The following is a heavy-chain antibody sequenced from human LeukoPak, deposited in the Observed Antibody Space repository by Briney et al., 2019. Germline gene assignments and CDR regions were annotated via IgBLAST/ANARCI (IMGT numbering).Heavy chain of an antibody. D-gene: IGHD2-2*01. Sequence: GGSLRLSCAASGFTFSSYSMNWVRQAPGKGLEWVSSISSSSSYIYYADSVKGRFTISRDNAKNSLYLQMNSLRAEDTAVYYCARDSQPSRKPTFDYWGQGTLVTVSS. CDR1: GFTFSSYS. CDR3: ARDSQPSRKPTFDY. CDR2: ISSSSSYI. J-gene: IGHJ4*02. V-gene: IGHV3-21*01.